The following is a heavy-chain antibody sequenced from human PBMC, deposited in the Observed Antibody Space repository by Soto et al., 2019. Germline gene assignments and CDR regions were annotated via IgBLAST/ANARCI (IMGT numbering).Heavy chain of an antibody. CDR1: GGSFSSYH. CDR3: ARGYDTALAPIF. J-gene: IGHJ4*02. Sequence: SETLSLTCAVYGGSFSSYHWSWIRQTPGKGLEWIVEINHLTTTNYNPSLKSRVIISLDTPKNQFSLKLSSVTAADTAVYYCARGYDTALAPIFWGQGILVTVSS. D-gene: IGHD5-18*01. CDR2: INHLTTT. V-gene: IGHV4-34*01.